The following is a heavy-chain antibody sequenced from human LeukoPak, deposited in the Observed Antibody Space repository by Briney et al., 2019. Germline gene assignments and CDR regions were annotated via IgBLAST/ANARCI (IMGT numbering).Heavy chain of an antibody. V-gene: IGHV3-7*03. CDR1: GFTFSSYS. CDR3: AKEALRGSYGYVHFDY. D-gene: IGHD5-18*01. Sequence: GGSLRLSCVASGFTFSSYSMSWVRQAPGKGLEWVAHIKQGGSETSYADSVKGRFTISRDNAKNSLYLQMNSLRAEDTALYYCAKEALRGSYGYVHFDYWGQGTLVTVSS. J-gene: IGHJ4*02. CDR2: IKQGGSET.